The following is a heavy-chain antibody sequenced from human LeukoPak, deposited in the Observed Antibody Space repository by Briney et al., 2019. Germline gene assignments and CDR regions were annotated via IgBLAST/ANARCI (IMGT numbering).Heavy chain of an antibody. CDR1: GGSISSSNW. J-gene: IGHJ6*02. Sequence: SETLSLTCAVSGGSISSSNWWSWVRQPPGKGLEWIGEIYHSGSTNYNPSLKSRVTISVDKSKNQFSLKLSSVTAADTAVYYCATGIAAADLYYYGMDVWGQGTTVTVSS. CDR2: IYHSGST. CDR3: ATGIAAADLYYYGMDV. D-gene: IGHD6-13*01. V-gene: IGHV4-4*02.